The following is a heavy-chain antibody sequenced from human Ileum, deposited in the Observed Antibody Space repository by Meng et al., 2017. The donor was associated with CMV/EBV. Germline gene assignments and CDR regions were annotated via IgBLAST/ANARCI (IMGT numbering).Heavy chain of an antibody. D-gene: IGHD1-1*01. Sequence: GESLKISCAASGFTFSNHDIHWVRQVTGEGLEWVTAICTAGDTDYSASVKGRFIISRENNKNSLYLQMNSLRAGDTAVYYCAREIEKPGNWYFDLWGRGTLVTVSS. J-gene: IGHJ2*01. CDR1: GFTFSNHD. V-gene: IGHV3-13*01. CDR2: ICTAGDT. CDR3: AREIEKPGNWYFDL.